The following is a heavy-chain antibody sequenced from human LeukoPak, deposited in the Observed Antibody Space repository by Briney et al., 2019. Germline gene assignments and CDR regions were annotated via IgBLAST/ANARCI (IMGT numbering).Heavy chain of an antibody. D-gene: IGHD6-19*01. CDR3: AKGAGPPWFDP. V-gene: IGHV4-59*10. CDR1: GGSFSGYY. Sequence: PSETLSLTCAVYGGSFSGYYWSWIRQPAGKGLEWMGSMSSRGISTYSPTLKSRVTISIDTPRNQFSMNLNSVTAADTAVYYCAKGAGPPWFDPWGQGTLVTVSS. J-gene: IGHJ5*02. CDR2: MSSRGIS.